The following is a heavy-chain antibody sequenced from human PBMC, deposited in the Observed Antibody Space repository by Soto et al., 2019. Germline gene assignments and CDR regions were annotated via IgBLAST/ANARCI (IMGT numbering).Heavy chain of an antibody. CDR1: GFSFSGYT. Sequence: GGSLRLSCAASGFSFSGYTMNWVRQAPGKGLVWVSRIHSDGSSTSYADSVKGRFTISRDNAKNTLYLEMNSLRAEDTAVYYCARARDSGSYAPNWFDPWGQGTLVTVSS. CDR2: IHSDGSST. D-gene: IGHD3-10*01. J-gene: IGHJ5*02. CDR3: ARARDSGSYAPNWFDP. V-gene: IGHV3-74*01.